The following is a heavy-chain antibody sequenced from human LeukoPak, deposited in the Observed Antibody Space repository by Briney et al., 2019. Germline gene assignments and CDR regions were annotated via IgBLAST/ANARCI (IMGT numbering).Heavy chain of an antibody. Sequence: PARSLRLSCAASGFTFSSYGMHWIRQAPGKGLEWVAVIWYDVSNKYYADSVKGRFTISRDNSKNTLYLQMNSLRAEDTAVYYCARDGIGAATVEYYFDYWGQGTLDTVSS. CDR2: IWYDVSNK. CDR1: GFTFSSYG. D-gene: IGHD2-15*01. J-gene: IGHJ4*02. CDR3: ARDGIGAATVEYYFDY. V-gene: IGHV3-33*01.